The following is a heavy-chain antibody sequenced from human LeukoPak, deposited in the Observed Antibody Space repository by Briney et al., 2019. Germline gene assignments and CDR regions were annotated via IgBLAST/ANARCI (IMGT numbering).Heavy chain of an antibody. CDR3: ARRDYYGSGIDWFDP. Sequence: KPSQTLSLTCTVSGGSISSSSYYWGWIRQPPGKGLEWIGSIYYSGSTYYNPSLKSRVTISVDTSKNQFSLKLSSVTAADTAVYYCARRDYYGSGIDWFDPWGQGTLVTVSS. CDR2: IYYSGST. J-gene: IGHJ5*02. CDR1: GGSISSSSYY. D-gene: IGHD3-10*01. V-gene: IGHV4-39*01.